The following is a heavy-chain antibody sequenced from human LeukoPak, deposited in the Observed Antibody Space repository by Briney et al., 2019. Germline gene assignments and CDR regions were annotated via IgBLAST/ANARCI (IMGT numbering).Heavy chain of an antibody. J-gene: IGHJ6*02. CDR1: GLNFSTYA. Sequence: GGSLRLSCAASGLNFSTYAFHWVRQAPVKGLEWVAVISKDGSKNYYADSVKGRFTFSRDNAKNSLFLQMNSLGTDDTAVYYCARDPNVLFWFGGSMDVWGQGTTVTVSS. D-gene: IGHD3-10*01. CDR2: ISKDGSKN. V-gene: IGHV3-30*04. CDR3: ARDPNVLFWFGGSMDV.